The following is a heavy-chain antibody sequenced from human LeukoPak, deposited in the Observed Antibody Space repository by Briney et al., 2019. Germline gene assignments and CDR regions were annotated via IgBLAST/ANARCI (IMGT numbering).Heavy chain of an antibody. Sequence: GASVKVSCKASGYTFTGYYMHWVRQAPGQGLEWMGWIDPNSGGTIYAQKFQGRVTMTRDTSISTAYMDLSSLRSDDTAVYYCARDYGGFDYNRNWFDPWGQGTLVTVSS. V-gene: IGHV1-2*02. J-gene: IGHJ5*02. D-gene: IGHD5-12*01. CDR3: ARDYGGFDYNRNWFDP. CDR1: GYTFTGYY. CDR2: IDPNSGGT.